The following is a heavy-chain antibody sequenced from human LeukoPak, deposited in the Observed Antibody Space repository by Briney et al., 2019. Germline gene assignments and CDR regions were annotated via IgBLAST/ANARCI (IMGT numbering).Heavy chain of an antibody. Sequence: SETLSLTCTVSGGSLSSYYWSWIRQPPGKGLEWIGYIYYSGSTNYNPSLKGRVTISVDTSKNQFSLKLSSVTAADTAVYYCARDHPPASGYSYGYNPWGQGTLVTVSS. CDR2: IYYSGST. CDR1: GGSLSSYY. D-gene: IGHD5-18*01. J-gene: IGHJ5*02. V-gene: IGHV4-59*01. CDR3: ARDHPPASGYSYGYNP.